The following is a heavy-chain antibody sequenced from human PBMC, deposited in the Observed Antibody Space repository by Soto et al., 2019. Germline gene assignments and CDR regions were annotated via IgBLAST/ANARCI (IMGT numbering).Heavy chain of an antibody. CDR3: ARDGIAATYYYYMDV. V-gene: IGHV1-3*01. D-gene: IGHD6-13*01. CDR2: INAGNGNT. Sequence: ASVKVCCKASGYTFTSYAMHWVRQAPGQRLEWMGWINAGNGNTKYSQKFQGRVTITRDTSASTAYMELSSLRSEDTAVYYCARDGIAATYYYYMDVWGKGTTVTVSS. J-gene: IGHJ6*03. CDR1: GYTFTSYA.